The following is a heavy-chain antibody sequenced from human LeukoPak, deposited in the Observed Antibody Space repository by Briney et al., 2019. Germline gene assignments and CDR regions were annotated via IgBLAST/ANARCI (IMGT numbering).Heavy chain of an antibody. V-gene: IGHV3-49*04. CDR1: GFTFGDYA. D-gene: IGHD3-3*01. Sequence: SGGSLRLSCTASGFTFGDYAMSWVRQAPGKGLEWVGFIRSKAYGGTTEYAASVKGRFTISRDDSKSIAYLQMNSLKTEDTAVYYCTCYYDLWSGYTMDVWGKGTTVTVSS. CDR2: IRSKAYGGTT. J-gene: IGHJ6*04. CDR3: TCYYDLWSGYTMDV.